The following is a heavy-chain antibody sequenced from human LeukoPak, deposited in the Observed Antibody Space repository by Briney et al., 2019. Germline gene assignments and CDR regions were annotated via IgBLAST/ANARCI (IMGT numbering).Heavy chain of an antibody. D-gene: IGHD3-3*01. V-gene: IGHV3-21*04. CDR3: ARDQYYDFWSGYLEKPSQEYYYMDV. CDR1: GFTFSSYY. Sequence: HPGGSLRLSCAASGFTFSSYYMNWVRQAPGKGLEWVSCISTSSSYIYYADSLKGRFTISRDNAKNSLYLQMNSLRAEDTALYYCARDQYYDFWSGYLEKPSQEYYYMDVWGKGTTVTVSS. J-gene: IGHJ6*03. CDR2: ISTSSSYI.